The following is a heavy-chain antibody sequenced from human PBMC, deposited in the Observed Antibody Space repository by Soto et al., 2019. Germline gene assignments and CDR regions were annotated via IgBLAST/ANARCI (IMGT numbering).Heavy chain of an antibody. CDR2: IIPIFGTA. CDR3: ARDTLSIVGATVPNWFDP. CDR1: GGTFSSYA. V-gene: IGHV1-69*13. Sequence: ASVKVSCKASGGTFSSYAISWVRQAPGQGLEWMGGIIPIFGTANYAQKFQGRVTITADESTSTAYMELSSLRSEDTAVYYCARDTLSIVGATVPNWFDPWGQGTLVTVSS. D-gene: IGHD1-26*01. J-gene: IGHJ5*02.